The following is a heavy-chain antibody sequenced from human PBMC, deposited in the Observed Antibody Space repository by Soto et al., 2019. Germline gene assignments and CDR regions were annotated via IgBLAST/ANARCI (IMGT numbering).Heavy chain of an antibody. V-gene: IGHV4-39*01. CDR1: GGSISSRSYY. Sequence: SETLSLTCTVSGGSISSRSYYWGWIRQPPGKGLEWIGSIYYSGSTYYNPSLKSRVTISVDTSKNQFSLKLSSVTAADTAVYHCACRYIVATQRGTYFDYWGQGTLVTVSS. J-gene: IGHJ4*02. D-gene: IGHD5-12*01. CDR3: ACRYIVATQRGTYFDY. CDR2: IYYSGST.